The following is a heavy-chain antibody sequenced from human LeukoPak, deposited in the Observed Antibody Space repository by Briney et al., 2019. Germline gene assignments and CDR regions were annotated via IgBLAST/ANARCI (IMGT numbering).Heavy chain of an antibody. J-gene: IGHJ4*02. V-gene: IGHV4-39*07. Sequence: SETLSLTCTVSGGSISSSSYYWGWIRQPPGKGLEWIGSIYYSGSTYYNPSLKSRVTISVDTSKNQFSLKLSSVTAADTAVYYCARAVGVGATSAFDYWGQGTLVTVSS. CDR1: GGSISSSSYY. CDR2: IYYSGST. CDR3: ARAVGVGATSAFDY. D-gene: IGHD1-26*01.